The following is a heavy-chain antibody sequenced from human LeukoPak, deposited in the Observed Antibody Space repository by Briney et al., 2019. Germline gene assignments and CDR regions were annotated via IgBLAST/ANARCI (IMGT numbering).Heavy chain of an antibody. J-gene: IGHJ5*02. CDR3: ARLARPTYNGWFDP. CDR2: IYTSGST. CDR1: GGSISSYY. V-gene: IGHV4-4*09. D-gene: IGHD5-24*01. Sequence: SETLSLTCTVSGGSISSYYWSWIRQPPGKGLEWIGYIYTSGSTNYNPSLKSRVTISVDTSKNQFSLKLSSVTAADTAVYYCARLARPTYNGWFDPWGQGTLVTVSS.